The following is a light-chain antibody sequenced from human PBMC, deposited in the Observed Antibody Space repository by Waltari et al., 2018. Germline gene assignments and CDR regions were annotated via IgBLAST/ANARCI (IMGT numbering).Light chain of an antibody. V-gene: IGKV2-28*01. CDR1: QSLLHSNGYNY. Sequence: DIAMIQSPLSLPVTPGESASISCRSSQSLLHSNGYNYLDWYLQKPGQSPQLLIYFGSNRASGGPDRFSGSGSGTDFTLKSSRVEAEDVGVYYCMQALQTPLTFGGGTRVEIK. CDR2: FGS. CDR3: MQALQTPLT. J-gene: IGKJ4*01.